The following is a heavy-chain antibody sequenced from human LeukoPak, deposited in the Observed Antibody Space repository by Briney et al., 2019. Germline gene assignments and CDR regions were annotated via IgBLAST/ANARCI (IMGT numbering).Heavy chain of an antibody. Sequence: ASVKVSCKASGYTFTGYYMHWVRQAPGQGLEWMGWINPNSGGTNYAQKFQGRVTMTRDTSISTAYMELSRLRSDDTAVYYCARGAVVVATDYYYGMDVWGQGTTVTVSS. D-gene: IGHD2-15*01. V-gene: IGHV1-2*02. CDR3: ARGAVVVATDYYYGMDV. CDR1: GYTFTGYY. CDR2: INPNSGGT. J-gene: IGHJ6*02.